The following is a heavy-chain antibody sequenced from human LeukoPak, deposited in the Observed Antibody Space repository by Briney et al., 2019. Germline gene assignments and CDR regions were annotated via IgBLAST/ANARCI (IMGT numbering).Heavy chain of an antibody. V-gene: IGHV3-48*01. CDR3: ARDYKYAFDN. D-gene: IGHD5-24*01. CDR1: GFTFSDYS. CDR2: IGIDSGNT. Sequence: GGSLRLSCAASGFTFSDYSMNWVRQAPGKGLEWISYIGIDSGNTNNADSVKGRFTISGDKAKNSLYLQMNSLRVEDTAVYYCARDYKYAFDNWGQGTLVTVSS. J-gene: IGHJ4*02.